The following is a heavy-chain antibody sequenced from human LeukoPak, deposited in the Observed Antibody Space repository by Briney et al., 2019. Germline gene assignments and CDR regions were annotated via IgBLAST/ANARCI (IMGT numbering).Heavy chain of an antibody. D-gene: IGHD3-22*01. CDR3: ARDRGWVPYDSTNRLDY. J-gene: IGHJ4*02. CDR1: GFTFSSYA. CDR2: ISGSGGST. V-gene: IGHV3-23*01. Sequence: GGSLRLSCAASGFTFSSYAMSWVRQAPGKGLEWVSAISGSGGSTYYADSVKGRFTISRDNSKNTLYLQMNSLRAEDTAVYYCARDRGWVPYDSTNRLDYWGQGTLVTVSS.